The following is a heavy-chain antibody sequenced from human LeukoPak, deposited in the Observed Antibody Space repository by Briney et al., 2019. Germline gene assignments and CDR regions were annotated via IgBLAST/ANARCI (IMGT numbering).Heavy chain of an antibody. V-gene: IGHV3-48*01. Sequence: GGSLRLSCAASGFSFSSYSMNWVRQAPGKGLEWVSYISSSSSTIYYADSVKGRFTISRDNAKNSLYLQMNSLRAEDTAVYYCAKFPAGGVWFDPWGQGTLVTVSS. CDR2: ISSSSSTI. D-gene: IGHD2-8*01. CDR1: GFSFSSYS. J-gene: IGHJ5*02. CDR3: AKFPAGGVWFDP.